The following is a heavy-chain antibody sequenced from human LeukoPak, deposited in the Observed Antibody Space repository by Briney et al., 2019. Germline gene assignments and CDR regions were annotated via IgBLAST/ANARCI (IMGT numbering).Heavy chain of an antibody. CDR3: ARAWFGESPYMDV. Sequence: GGSLRLSCAASGFTFSSYSMNWVRQAPGKGLEWVSSISSSSSYIYYADSVKGRFTISRDSAKNSLYLQMNSLRAEDTAVYYCARAWFGESPYMDVWGKGTTVTVSS. D-gene: IGHD3-10*01. CDR1: GFTFSSYS. CDR2: ISSSSSYI. V-gene: IGHV3-21*01. J-gene: IGHJ6*03.